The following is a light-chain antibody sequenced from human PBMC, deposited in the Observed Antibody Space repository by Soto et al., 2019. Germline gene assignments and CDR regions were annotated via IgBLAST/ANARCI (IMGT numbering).Light chain of an antibody. CDR1: QGIRGD. J-gene: IGKJ1*01. Sequence: AIPMTQSPSSLSASVGDRVTITCRASQGIRGDLGWYQQKPGKAPKLLISATSTLQSGVPSRFSGRGSGTNFTLTISSLQPEDFATYYCIQDFISPLTVGQGTKGDIK. V-gene: IGKV1-6*01. CDR3: IQDFISPLT. CDR2: ATS.